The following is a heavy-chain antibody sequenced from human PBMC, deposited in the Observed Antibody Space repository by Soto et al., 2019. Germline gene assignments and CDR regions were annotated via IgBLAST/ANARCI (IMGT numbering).Heavy chain of an antibody. D-gene: IGHD5-12*01. CDR3: ASRPNSGYEKRYGMDV. CDR1: GGTFSSYA. Sequence: QVPLVQSGAEVKKPGSSVKVSCKASGGTFSSYAISWVRQAPGQGLEWVGGIIPIFGTANYAQKYQGRVTITADESTSTAYMEQSSLRSEDTAVYYCASRPNSGYEKRYGMDVWGQGTTVAVSS. V-gene: IGHV1-69*12. CDR2: IIPIFGTA. J-gene: IGHJ6*02.